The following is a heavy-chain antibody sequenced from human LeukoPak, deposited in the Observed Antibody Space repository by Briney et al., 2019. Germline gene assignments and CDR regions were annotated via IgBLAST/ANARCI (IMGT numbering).Heavy chain of an antibody. CDR2: ISAYNGNT. Sequence: SVKVSCKASGYTFTSYGISWVRQAPGQGLEWMGWISAYNGNTNYAQKLQGRVTMTTDISTSTAYMELRSLRSDDTAVYYCASAPRGGYEPFDYWGQGTLVTVSS. J-gene: IGHJ4*02. CDR1: GYTFTSYG. V-gene: IGHV1-18*01. D-gene: IGHD5-12*01. CDR3: ASAPRGGYEPFDY.